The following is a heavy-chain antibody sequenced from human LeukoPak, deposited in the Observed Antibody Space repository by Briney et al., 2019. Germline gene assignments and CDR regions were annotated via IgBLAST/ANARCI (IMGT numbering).Heavy chain of an antibody. CDR2: ISYDGSNK. CDR3: ARVGALEVRLYYYGMDV. D-gene: IGHD2-8*02. J-gene: IGHJ6*02. Sequence: GGSLRLSCAASGVTFSSYAMHWVRQAPGKGLEWVAVISYDGSNKYYADSVKGRFTISRDNSKNTLYLQMNSLGAEDTAVYYCARVGALEVRLYYYGMDVWGQGTTVTVSS. CDR1: GVTFSSYA. V-gene: IGHV3-30-3*01.